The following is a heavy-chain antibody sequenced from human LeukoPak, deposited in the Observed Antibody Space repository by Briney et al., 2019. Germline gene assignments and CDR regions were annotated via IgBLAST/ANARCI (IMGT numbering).Heavy chain of an antibody. D-gene: IGHD6-19*01. CDR1: GFTFSSYG. Sequence: PWGSLRLSCAASGFTFSSYGMHWVRQAPGKGLEWVAVICYDGSNKYYADSVKGRFTISRDNSKNTLYLQMNSLSAEDTAVYYCAKDASPVSYSSGWYPPFDYWGQGTLVTVSS. CDR3: AKDASPVSYSSGWYPPFDY. V-gene: IGHV3-33*06. CDR2: ICYDGSNK. J-gene: IGHJ4*02.